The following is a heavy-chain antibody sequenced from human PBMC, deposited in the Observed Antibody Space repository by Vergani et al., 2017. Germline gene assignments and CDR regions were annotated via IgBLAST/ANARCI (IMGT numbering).Heavy chain of an antibody. CDR1: GGSFSGYY. V-gene: IGHV4-34*01. CDR2: INHSGST. CDR3: AGGSRWWQY. Sequence: QVQLQQWGAGLLKPSETLSLTCAVYGGSFSGYYWSWIRQPPGKGLEWSGEINHSGSTNYNPSLKSRVTISVDTSKNQFSLKLSAVAAADTAVYYCAGGSRWWQYWGQGTLVTVSS. D-gene: IGHD6-13*01. J-gene: IGHJ4*02.